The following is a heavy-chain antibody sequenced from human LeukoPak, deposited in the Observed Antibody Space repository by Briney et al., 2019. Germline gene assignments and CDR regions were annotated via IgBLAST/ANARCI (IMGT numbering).Heavy chain of an antibody. D-gene: IGHD3-16*01. V-gene: IGHV3-74*01. J-gene: IGHJ4*02. CDR3: ARGIMITFGGSLDY. CDR1: GFTFSSYW. Sequence: PGGSLRLSCAASGFTFSSYWMHWVRQAPGKGLVWVARINSDGSSTSYADSVKGRFTISRDNAKNTLYLQMNSLRAEDTAVYYWARGIMITFGGSLDYWGQGTLVSVSS. CDR2: INSDGSST.